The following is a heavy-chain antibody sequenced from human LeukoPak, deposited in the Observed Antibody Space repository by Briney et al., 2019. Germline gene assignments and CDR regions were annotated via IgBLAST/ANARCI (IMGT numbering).Heavy chain of an antibody. CDR2: INPNSGGT. CDR1: GYTFTGYY. D-gene: IGHD3-22*01. J-gene: IGHJ4*02. V-gene: IGHV1-2*02. CDR3: ARGHYYDSSGYTHFDY. Sequence: GASVKVSCKAPGYTFTGYYMHWVRQAPGQGLEWMGWINPNSGGTNYAQKFQGRVTMTRDTSISTAYMELSRLRSDDTAVYYCARGHYYDSSGYTHFDYWGQGTLVTVSS.